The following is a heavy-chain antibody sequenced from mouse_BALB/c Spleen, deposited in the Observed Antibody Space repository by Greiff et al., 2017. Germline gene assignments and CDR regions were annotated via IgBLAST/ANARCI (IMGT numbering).Heavy chain of an antibody. V-gene: IGHV2-9*02. J-gene: IGHJ3*01. CDR3: ARDRGYLAY. Sequence: VKLMESGPGLVAPSQSLSITCTVSGFSLTSYGVHWVRQPPGKGLEWLGVIWAGGSTNYNSALMSRLSISKDNSKSQVFLKMNSLQTDDTAMYYCARDRGYLAYWGQGTLVTVSA. CDR2: IWAGGST. D-gene: IGHD2-14*01. CDR1: GFSLTSYG.